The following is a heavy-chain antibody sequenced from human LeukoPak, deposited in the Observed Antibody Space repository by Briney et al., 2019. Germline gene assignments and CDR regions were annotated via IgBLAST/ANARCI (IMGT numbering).Heavy chain of an antibody. CDR3: ARGEVGATLGDY. Sequence: ASVKVSCKASGYTFTSYDINWVRQATGQGLEWMGWMNPNSGNTGYAQKFRGRVTMTRNTSISTAYMELSSLRSEDTAVYYCARGEVGATLGDYWGQGTLVTVSS. CDR1: GYTFTSYD. V-gene: IGHV1-8*01. D-gene: IGHD1-26*01. J-gene: IGHJ4*02. CDR2: MNPNSGNT.